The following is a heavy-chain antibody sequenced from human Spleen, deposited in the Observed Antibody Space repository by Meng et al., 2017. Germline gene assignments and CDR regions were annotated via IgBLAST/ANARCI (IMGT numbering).Heavy chain of an antibody. V-gene: IGHV3-15*01. CDR2: IKSKTDGETA. CDR1: GFTFSNAW. Sequence: GESLKISCAGSGFTFSNAWMSWVRQAPGKGLEWVGRIKSKTDGETADYAAPVKGRFAISRDDSKNTVYLQMNSLKTEDTAVYYCTGHIDYWGQGTLVTVSS. J-gene: IGHJ4*02. CDR3: TGHIDY.